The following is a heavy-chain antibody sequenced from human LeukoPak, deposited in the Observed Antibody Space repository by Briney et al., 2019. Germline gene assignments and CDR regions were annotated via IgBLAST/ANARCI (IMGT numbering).Heavy chain of an antibody. Sequence: SEALSLTCTVSGGSIRSSGYYWGWIRQPPGKGLEWIGSIYYSGSTYYNPSLKSRVTISVDTSKNQFSLKLSSVTAADTAVYYCARHLDGYNYYYYYYMDVWGKGTTVTVSS. D-gene: IGHD5-24*01. CDR2: IYYSGST. CDR1: GGSIRSSGYY. V-gene: IGHV4-39*01. CDR3: ARHLDGYNYYYYYYMDV. J-gene: IGHJ6*03.